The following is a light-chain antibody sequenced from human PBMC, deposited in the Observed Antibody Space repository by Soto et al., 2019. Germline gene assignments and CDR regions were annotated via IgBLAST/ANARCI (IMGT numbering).Light chain of an antibody. J-gene: IGKJ2*01. CDR3: QQYEASPPVYA. V-gene: IGKV3-20*01. CDR1: RSDRNTY. Sequence: EIVLTQSPGTLSLSPGERATLSCRTSRSDRNTYLAWYQQKTGQAPRLLIYGASSRATVIPDRFSGSGSGTDFTLTISRLEHEDFAVDYCQQYEASPPVYAFGQGTKLEIK. CDR2: GAS.